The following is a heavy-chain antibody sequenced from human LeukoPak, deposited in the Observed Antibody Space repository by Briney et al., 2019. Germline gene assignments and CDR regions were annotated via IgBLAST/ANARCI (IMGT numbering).Heavy chain of an antibody. CDR3: ATDAGIAAASHFDY. Sequence: GASVKVSRKVSGYTVTELSMHWVRQAPGKGLEWMGGFDPEDGETIYAQKFQGRVTMTEDTATDTAYMELSRLRSEDTAVYYCATDAGIAAASHFDYWGQGTLVTVSS. CDR1: GYTVTELS. V-gene: IGHV1-24*01. D-gene: IGHD6-13*01. CDR2: FDPEDGET. J-gene: IGHJ4*02.